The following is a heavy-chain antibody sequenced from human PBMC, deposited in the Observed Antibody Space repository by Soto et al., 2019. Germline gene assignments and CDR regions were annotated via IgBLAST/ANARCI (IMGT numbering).Heavy chain of an antibody. V-gene: IGHV4-31*03. CDR2: IYYSGST. Sequence: QVQLQESGPGLVKPSQTLSLTCTVSGGSVSSGGYYWSWIRQHPGKGLEWIGYIYYSGSTYYNPSRKSRVTISVDTSKNQFSLKLSSVTAADTAVYYCARDRVGATTVVTKGYDAFDIWGQGTMVTVSS. CDR1: GGSVSSGGYY. CDR3: ARDRVGATTVVTKGYDAFDI. J-gene: IGHJ3*02. D-gene: IGHD4-17*01.